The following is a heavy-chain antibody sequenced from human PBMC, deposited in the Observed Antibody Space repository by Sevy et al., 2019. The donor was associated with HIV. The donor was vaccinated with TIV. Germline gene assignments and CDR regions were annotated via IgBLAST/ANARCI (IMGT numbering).Heavy chain of an antibody. Sequence: SETLSLTCAVYGGSFSGYYWSWIRQPPGKGLEWIGEINHSGSTNYNPSLKSRVTISVDTSKNQFSLKLSSVTAADTAVYYCAGGQPWLQNYYYYGMDVWGQGTTVTVSS. CDR3: AGGQPWLQNYYYYGMDV. CDR2: INHSGST. J-gene: IGHJ6*02. CDR1: GGSFSGYY. V-gene: IGHV4-34*01. D-gene: IGHD6-19*01.